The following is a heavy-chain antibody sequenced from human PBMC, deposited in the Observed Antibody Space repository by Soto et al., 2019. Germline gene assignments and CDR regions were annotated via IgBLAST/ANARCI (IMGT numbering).Heavy chain of an antibody. J-gene: IGHJ4*02. V-gene: IGHV1-69*06. Sequence: QVQLVQSGAEVKKPVSSVKVSCKASGGTFSSYAISWVRQAPGQGLEWMGGIIPIFGTANYAQKFQGRVTITADKSTSTAYMELRSLGSEDTTVYYGAGRYGDYESYFDYWGQGTLVTVSS. D-gene: IGHD4-17*01. CDR3: AGRYGDYESYFDY. CDR2: IIPIFGTA. CDR1: GGTFSSYA.